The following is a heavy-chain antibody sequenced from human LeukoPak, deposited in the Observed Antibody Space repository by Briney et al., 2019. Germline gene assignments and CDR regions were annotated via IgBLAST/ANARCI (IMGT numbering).Heavy chain of an antibody. CDR1: GITFSNNA. CDR2: ISISGDST. J-gene: IGHJ5*02. CDR3: AKDLRSLYESGNYGWFDP. V-gene: IGHV3-23*01. Sequence: GGSLRLSCAASGITFSNNAMSWVRQAPGKGPEWVSSISISGDSTYYADSVKGRFTISGDNSKNTLSLQMNSLRAEDTAVYYCAKDLRSLYESGNYGWFDPWGQGTLVTASS. D-gene: IGHD3-10*01.